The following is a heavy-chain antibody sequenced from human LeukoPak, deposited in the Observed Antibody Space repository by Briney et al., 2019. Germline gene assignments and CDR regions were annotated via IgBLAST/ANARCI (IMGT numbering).Heavy chain of an antibody. Sequence: GESLKISCKGSGYSFTSYWIGWVRQMPGRGLEWMGIIYPGDSDTRYSPSLQGQVTISADKSISTAYLQWSSLKASDTAMYYCARVLLRGAIITPNDAFDVWGQGTMVTVSS. CDR3: ARVLLRGAIITPNDAFDV. J-gene: IGHJ3*01. V-gene: IGHV5-51*01. CDR1: GYSFTSYW. D-gene: IGHD3-10*01. CDR2: IYPGDSDT.